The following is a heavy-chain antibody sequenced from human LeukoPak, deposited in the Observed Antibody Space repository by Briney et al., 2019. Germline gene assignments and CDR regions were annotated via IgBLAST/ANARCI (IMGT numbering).Heavy chain of an antibody. Sequence: GGSLRLSCEASGFTFSSYGMHWVRQAPGKGLEWVAFIRYDGSNKYYADSVKGRFTISRDNSKNTLYLQMNSLRVEDTAVYYCAKPLRSMIVVVITDDFDYWGQGTLVTVSS. CDR2: IRYDGSNK. D-gene: IGHD3-22*01. J-gene: IGHJ4*02. CDR3: AKPLRSMIVVVITDDFDY. CDR1: GFTFSSYG. V-gene: IGHV3-30*02.